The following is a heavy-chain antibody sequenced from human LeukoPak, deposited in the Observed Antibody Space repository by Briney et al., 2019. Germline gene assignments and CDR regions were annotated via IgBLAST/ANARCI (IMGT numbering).Heavy chain of an antibody. CDR3: ARGRDYGDWDDY. V-gene: IGHV1-46*01. CDR2: INPGSGST. CDR1: GYTFTSYY. J-gene: IGHJ4*02. Sequence: GASVKVSCKASGYTFTSYYIHWVRQAPGQGLEWMGIINPGSGSTRYAQKFQGSVTMTGDTSTSTVYMELSNLGSEDTAVYYCARGRDYGDWDDYWGQGTLVTVSS. D-gene: IGHD4-17*01.